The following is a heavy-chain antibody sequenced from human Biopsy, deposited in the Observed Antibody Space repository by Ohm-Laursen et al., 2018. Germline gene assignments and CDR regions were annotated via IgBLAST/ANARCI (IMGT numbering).Heavy chain of an antibody. V-gene: IGHV4-61*05. Sequence: GTLSLTCTVSGGFISSSSYYWGWIRQPPGKGLEWIGYIYYTGSTNYNPSLKSRVTISVDTSMNHLSLRLTSVTAADTAVYYCARHAPSYSGSYWRYFDLWGRGTLVTVSS. D-gene: IGHD1-26*01. CDR1: GGFISSSSYY. J-gene: IGHJ2*01. CDR2: IYYTGST. CDR3: ARHAPSYSGSYWRYFDL.